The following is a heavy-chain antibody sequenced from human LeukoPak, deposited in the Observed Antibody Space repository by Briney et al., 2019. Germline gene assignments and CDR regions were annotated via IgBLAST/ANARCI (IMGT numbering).Heavy chain of an antibody. V-gene: IGHV3-21*01. CDR2: ISSSSSYI. CDR1: GFTFSSYS. J-gene: IGHJ4*02. CDR3: AREASGYLRWYYFDY. D-gene: IGHD4-23*01. Sequence: PGGSLRLSCAASGFTFSSYSMNWVRQAPGKGLEWVSSISSSSSYIYYADSVKGRFTISRDNAKNSLYLQMNSLRAEDTAVYYCAREASGYLRWYYFDYWGQGTLVTVSS.